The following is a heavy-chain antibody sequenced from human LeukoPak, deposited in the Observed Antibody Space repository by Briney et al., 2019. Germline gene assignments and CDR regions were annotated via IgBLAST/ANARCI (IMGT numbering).Heavy chain of an antibody. CDR2: INPNSGGT. Sequence: GASVKVSCKASGYTFTGYYMHWVRQAPGQGLEWMGWINPNSGGTNYAQKFQGRVTMTRDTSISTAYMELSRLRSDDTAVYYCARDGGYGSGRYRVYYYYMDVWGKRTTVTVSS. J-gene: IGHJ6*03. CDR3: ARDGGYGSGRYRVYYYYMDV. CDR1: GYTFTGYY. D-gene: IGHD3-10*01. V-gene: IGHV1-2*02.